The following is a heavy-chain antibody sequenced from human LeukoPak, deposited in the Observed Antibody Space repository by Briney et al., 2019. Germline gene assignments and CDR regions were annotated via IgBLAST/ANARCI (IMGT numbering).Heavy chain of an antibody. CDR3: ARRYYYDSSGYSDAFDI. Sequence: SETLSLTCAVSGYSISSGYYWGWIRQPPGKGLEWIGSIYHSGSTYCNPSLKSRVTISVDTSKNQFSLKLSSVSAADTAVYYCARRYYYDSSGYSDAFDIWGQGTMVTVSS. CDR2: IYHSGST. CDR1: GYSISSGYY. D-gene: IGHD3-22*01. V-gene: IGHV4-38-2*01. J-gene: IGHJ3*02.